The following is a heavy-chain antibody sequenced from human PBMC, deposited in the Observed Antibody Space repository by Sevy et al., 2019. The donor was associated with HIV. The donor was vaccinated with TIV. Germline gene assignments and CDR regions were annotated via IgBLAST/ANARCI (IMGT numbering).Heavy chain of an antibody. Sequence: SETLSLTCAVSGYSISSGYYWGWIRQPPGKGLEWIGSIYHSGSTYYNPSLKSRVTISVDTSKNQFSLKLSSVTAADTAVYYCARGYYYDSSGYYSRSPYYFDYWGHGTLVTVSS. CDR1: GYSISSGYY. D-gene: IGHD3-22*01. CDR3: ARGYYYDSSGYYSRSPYYFDY. V-gene: IGHV4-38-2*01. CDR2: IYHSGST. J-gene: IGHJ4*01.